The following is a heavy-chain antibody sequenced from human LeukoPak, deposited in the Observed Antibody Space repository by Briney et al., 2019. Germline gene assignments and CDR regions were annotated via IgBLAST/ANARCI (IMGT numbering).Heavy chain of an antibody. Sequence: GSLRLSCAVFGFPFTNYWMSWVRQAPGKGLEWVANIKEDGSVMYYVDSLKGRFTISRDSAQNSLYLQMNSLRVEDTAVYFCARDLWGSYSTGSYLDYWGQGALVTVSS. CDR1: GFPFTNYW. CDR3: ARDLWGSYSTGSYLDY. D-gene: IGHD6-19*01. CDR2: IKEDGSVM. J-gene: IGHJ4*02. V-gene: IGHV3-7*01.